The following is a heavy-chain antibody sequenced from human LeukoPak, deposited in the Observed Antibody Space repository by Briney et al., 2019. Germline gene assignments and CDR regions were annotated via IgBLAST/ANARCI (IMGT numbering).Heavy chain of an antibody. J-gene: IGHJ4*02. CDR3: AKDRQRLVLRYYFDY. CDR1: GFTFSSYG. D-gene: IGHD6-13*01. Sequence: GGSLRLSCAASGFTFSSYGMHWVRQAPGKGLEWVAVISYDGSNKYYADSVKGRFTISRDNSKNTLYLQMNSLRAEDTAVYYCAKDRQRLVLRYYFDYWGQGTLVTVSS. CDR2: ISYDGSNK. V-gene: IGHV3-30*18.